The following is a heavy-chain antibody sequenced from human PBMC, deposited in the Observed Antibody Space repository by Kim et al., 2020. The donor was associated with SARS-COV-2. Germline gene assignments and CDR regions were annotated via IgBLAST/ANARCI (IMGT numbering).Heavy chain of an antibody. Sequence: ADSVKGRFTISRDNAKNSLYLQMNSLRAEDTAVYSCARARQYSSSWYTFDYWGQGTLVTVSS. CDR3: ARARQYSSSWYTFDY. J-gene: IGHJ4*02. V-gene: IGHV3-11*06. D-gene: IGHD6-13*01.